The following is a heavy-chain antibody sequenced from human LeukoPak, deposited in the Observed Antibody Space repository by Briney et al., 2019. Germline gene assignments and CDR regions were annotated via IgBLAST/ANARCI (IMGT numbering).Heavy chain of an antibody. CDR2: ISSSSSYI. D-gene: IGHD6-13*01. CDR3: ATSRGSWPDYFDY. Sequence: PGGSLRLSCAASGFTFSNHGMNWVRRAPGKGLEWVSSISSSSSYIYYADSVKGRFTISRDNAKNSLYLQMNSLRAEDTAVYYCATSRGSWPDYFDYWGQGTLVTVSS. CDR1: GFTFSNHG. V-gene: IGHV3-21*01. J-gene: IGHJ4*02.